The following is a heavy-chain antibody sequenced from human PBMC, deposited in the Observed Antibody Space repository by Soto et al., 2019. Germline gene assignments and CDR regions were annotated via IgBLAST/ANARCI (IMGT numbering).Heavy chain of an antibody. CDR3: AKDRHYYDSSGTSDY. Sequence: PVGSLRLSCAASGFTFSSYAMSWVRQAPGKGLEWVSAISGSGGSTYYADSVKGRFTISRDNSKNTLYLQMNSLRAEDTAVYYCAKDRHYYDSSGTSDYWGQGTLVTVSS. J-gene: IGHJ4*02. D-gene: IGHD3-22*01. V-gene: IGHV3-23*01. CDR2: ISGSGGST. CDR1: GFTFSSYA.